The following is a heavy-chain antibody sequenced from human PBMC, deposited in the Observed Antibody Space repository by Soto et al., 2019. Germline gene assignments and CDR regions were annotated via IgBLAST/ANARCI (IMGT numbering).Heavy chain of an antibody. CDR3: ATTGMGVTFYYYYYGMDV. CDR1: GFTVSTNY. V-gene: IGHV3-66*01. Sequence: EVQLVESGGGLVQPGGSLRLSCAASGFTVSTNYMTWVRLAPGKGLEWVSVIFYGGSTYYADSVKGRFTISRDNFKNTLYLQMNSLRAEDTAVYYCATTGMGVTFYYYYYGMDVWGQGTTVTVSS. CDR2: IFYGGST. D-gene: IGHD1-26*01. J-gene: IGHJ6*02.